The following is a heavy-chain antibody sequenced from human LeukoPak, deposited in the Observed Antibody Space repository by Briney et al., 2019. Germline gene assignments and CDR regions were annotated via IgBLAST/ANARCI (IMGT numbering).Heavy chain of an antibody. CDR3: AGGDYFRFQH. Sequence: PSETLSLTCTVSGDSVSSGGYYWSWLRQPPGKGLEWIGYIFSSGSTKYNPSLKSRVTISLDASKNQFSLNLSSVTAADTAFYYCAGGDYFRFQHWGQGTLVTVSS. V-gene: IGHV4-61*08. CDR2: IFSSGST. CDR1: GDSVSSGGYY. D-gene: IGHD4-17*01. J-gene: IGHJ1*01.